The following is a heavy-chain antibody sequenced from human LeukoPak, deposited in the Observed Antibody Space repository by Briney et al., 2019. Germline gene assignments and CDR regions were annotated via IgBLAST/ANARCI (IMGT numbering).Heavy chain of an antibody. CDR3: ARQGANCSGGSCYSSY. CDR2: IYPGDSDT. J-gene: IGHJ4*02. V-gene: IGHV5-51*01. CDR1: GSRFTSYW. D-gene: IGHD2-15*01. Sequence: GAPLKISCKGSGSRFTSYWIGWVRQMPGKGLEWMGIIYPGDSDTRFSPSFQGQVTISADKSIRTAYLQWSSLESSDTARYYFARQGANCSGGSCYSSYWGQGTPVTVSS.